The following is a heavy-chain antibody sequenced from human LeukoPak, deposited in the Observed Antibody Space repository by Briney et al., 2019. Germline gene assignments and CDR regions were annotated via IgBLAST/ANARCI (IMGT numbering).Heavy chain of an antibody. CDR3: AKASWVSSADAVL. Sequence: GGSLRLSCAAPGFTFRSYAMSCVREAPARGLEWVSSLRGNGDTFYAESVKGRFTLSRDESRNTVYLQLNKLRVEDTAVYYCAKASWVSSADAVLWGQGTVVTVSS. J-gene: IGHJ4*02. D-gene: IGHD3-16*01. CDR1: GFTFRSYA. V-gene: IGHV3-23*01. CDR2: LRGNGDT.